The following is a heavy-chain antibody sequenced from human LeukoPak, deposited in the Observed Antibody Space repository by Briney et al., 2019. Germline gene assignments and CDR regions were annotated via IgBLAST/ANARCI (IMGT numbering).Heavy chain of an antibody. J-gene: IGHJ4*02. D-gene: IGHD3-3*01. V-gene: IGHV3-15*05. Sequence: PGGSLRFSCAASGFSVINAWMSWVRQAPGQGLEWVGRIKSRADGGTTGYAAPVEGRFSISSDDSENTLYLQMNSLQIDDTALYYCLIFPGRWGQGTLVTVSS. CDR1: GFSVINAW. CDR2: IKSRADGGTT. CDR3: LIFPGR.